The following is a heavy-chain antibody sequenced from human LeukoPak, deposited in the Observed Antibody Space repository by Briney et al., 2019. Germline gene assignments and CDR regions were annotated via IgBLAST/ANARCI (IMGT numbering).Heavy chain of an antibody. V-gene: IGHV1-8*01. CDR3: ASAGKRRGTSTLLAAAWELDY. Sequence: ATVKVSCKASGYTFSSYDINWVRQAPGQGLEWMGWMNPNSGNTGSAQKFQGRVTMTRDTSISTAYMELSNLRSEDTAVYYCASAGKRRGTSTLLAAAWELDYWGQGTLVTVSS. J-gene: IGHJ4*02. CDR1: GYTFSSYD. D-gene: IGHD6-13*01. CDR2: MNPNSGNT.